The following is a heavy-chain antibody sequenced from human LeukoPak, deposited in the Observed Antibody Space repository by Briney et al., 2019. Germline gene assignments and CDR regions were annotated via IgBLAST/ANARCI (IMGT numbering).Heavy chain of an antibody. CDR2: IQSRSNGGKT. CDR3: TSDLPGGYSIYFDY. V-gene: IGHV3-15*01. Sequence: GGSVRVSCTATVFIYIAARMRWLRQAPGKGLEWVGRIQSRSNGGKTLYSATVKGRFTISREDSKNTLYVEVDSLLTEDTAVYYCTSDLPGGYSIYFDYWGQGILVTVSS. D-gene: IGHD4-23*01. CDR1: VFIYIAAR. J-gene: IGHJ4*02.